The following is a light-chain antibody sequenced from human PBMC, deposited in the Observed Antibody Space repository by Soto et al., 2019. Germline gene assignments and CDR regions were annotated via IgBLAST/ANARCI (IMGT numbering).Light chain of an antibody. J-gene: IGLJ1*01. CDR3: CSYAGGYSFV. CDR2: EGT. Sequence: QSALTQPASVSGSPGQSITMSCTGTGSDVASYKFVSWYQLHPGKAPKLIIYEGTKRPSGVSHRFSGSESGNTASLTVSGLQAEDEADYYCCSYAGGYSFVFGTGTKATVL. CDR1: GSDVASYKF. V-gene: IGLV2-23*01.